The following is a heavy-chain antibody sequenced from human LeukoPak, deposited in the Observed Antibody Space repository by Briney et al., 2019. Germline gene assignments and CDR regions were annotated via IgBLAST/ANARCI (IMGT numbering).Heavy chain of an antibody. CDR2: INHSGST. V-gene: IGHV4-34*01. Sequence: PSETLSLTCAVYGGSFSGYYWSWIRQPPGKGLEWIGEINHSGSTNYNPSLKSRVTISVDTSKNQFSLKLSSVNAADTAVYYCARGSRFDPWGQGTLVTVSS. CDR1: GGSFSGYY. J-gene: IGHJ5*02. CDR3: ARGSRFDP.